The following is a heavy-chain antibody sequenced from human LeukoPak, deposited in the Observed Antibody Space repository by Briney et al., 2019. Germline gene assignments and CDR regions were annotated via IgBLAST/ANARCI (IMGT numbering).Heavy chain of an antibody. J-gene: IGHJ4*02. CDR2: ISSSSNTI. CDR3: ARDPHGSGSSFDY. D-gene: IGHD3-10*01. Sequence: GGSLRLSCAASGFTFSSYSMNWVRQAPGKGLEWVSYISSSSNTIYYADSVKGRFTISRDNAKNSLYLQMNSLRAEDTAVYYCARDPHGSGSSFDYWGQGTLVTVSS. CDR1: GFTFSSYS. V-gene: IGHV3-48*04.